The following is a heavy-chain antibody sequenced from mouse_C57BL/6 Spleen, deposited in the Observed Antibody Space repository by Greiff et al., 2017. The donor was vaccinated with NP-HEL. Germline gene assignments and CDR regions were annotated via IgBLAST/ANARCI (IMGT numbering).Heavy chain of an antibody. CDR3: ARPPLYDSPLYYAMDY. Sequence: QVQLQQSGAELVKPGASVKLSCKASGYTFTEYTIHWVKQRSGQGLEWIGWFYPGSGSIKYNEKFKDKATLTADKSYSTVYLELSCMTSEDSAVYFCARPPLYDSPLYYAMDYWGQGTSVTVSS. V-gene: IGHV1-62-2*01. J-gene: IGHJ4*01. CDR1: GYTFTEYT. CDR2: FYPGSGSI. D-gene: IGHD2-3*01.